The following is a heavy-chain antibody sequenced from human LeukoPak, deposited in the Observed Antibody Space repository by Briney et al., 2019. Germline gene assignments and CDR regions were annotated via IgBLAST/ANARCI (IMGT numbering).Heavy chain of an antibody. Sequence: PSETLSLTCTVSGGSISSSSYYWGWIRQPPGKGLEWIGYIYYSGSTNYNPSLKSRVTISVDTSKNQFSLKLSSVTAADTAVYYCARGKARYFDWLMVLCWFDPWGQGTLVTVSS. V-gene: IGHV4-61*05. J-gene: IGHJ5*02. CDR1: GGSISSSSYY. CDR2: IYYSGST. CDR3: ARGKARYFDWLMVLCWFDP. D-gene: IGHD3-9*01.